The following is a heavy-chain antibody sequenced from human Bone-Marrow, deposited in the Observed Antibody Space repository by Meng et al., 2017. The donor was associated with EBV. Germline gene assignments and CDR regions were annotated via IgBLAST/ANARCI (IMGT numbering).Heavy chain of an antibody. V-gene: IGHV4-39*07. D-gene: IGHD3-22*01. J-gene: IGHJ4*02. CDR1: GGSISSSSYY. CDR2: IYYSGST. Sequence: LHRQVSGPGLGKPSDTLSLTCTVSGGSISSSSYYWGWIRQPPGKGLEWIGSIYYSGSTYYNPSLKSRVTISVDTSKNQFSLKLSSVTAADTAVYYCARDHRYYYDSSGYYSAFDYWGQGTLVTVSS. CDR3: ARDHRYYYDSSGYYSAFDY.